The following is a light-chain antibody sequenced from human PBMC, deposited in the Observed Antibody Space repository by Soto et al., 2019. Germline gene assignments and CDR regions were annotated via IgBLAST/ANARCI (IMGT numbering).Light chain of an antibody. CDR2: AAS. CDR3: QHYHGWPIT. J-gene: IGKJ5*01. CDR1: QTISSW. Sequence: DIQMTQSPSTLSGSVGDRVTITCRASQTISSWLAWYQQKPGKAPKLLIYAASALQSGVPSRFSGSGSGTDFTLTISSLQPEDFAVYYCQHYHGWPITFGQGTRLEIK. V-gene: IGKV1-5*01.